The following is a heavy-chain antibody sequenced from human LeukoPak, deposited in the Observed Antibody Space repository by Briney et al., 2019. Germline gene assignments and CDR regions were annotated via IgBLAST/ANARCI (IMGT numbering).Heavy chain of an antibody. V-gene: IGHV5-51*01. D-gene: IGHD3-22*01. CDR1: GYSFTSYW. Sequence: GESLKTSCKGSGYSFTSYWIGWVRQMPGKGLEWMGIIYPGDSDTRYSPSFQGQVTISADKSISTAYLQWSSLKASDTAMYYCARPFYYDSSGYPPYYGMDVWGQGTTVTVSS. CDR3: ARPFYYDSSGYPPYYGMDV. J-gene: IGHJ6*02. CDR2: IYPGDSDT.